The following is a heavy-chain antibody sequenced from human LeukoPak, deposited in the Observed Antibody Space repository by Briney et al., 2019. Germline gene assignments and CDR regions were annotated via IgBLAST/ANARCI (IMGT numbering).Heavy chain of an antibody. V-gene: IGHV1-18*01. Sequence: ASVKVSCKASGYTFPSYDISWVRQAPGQGLEWMGWISAYNGYTNYAQMLQGRVTTTTDTSTSTAYMELRSLRSDDTAVYYCARHESGYDFFFDYWGQGTLVTVSS. CDR2: ISAYNGYT. J-gene: IGHJ4*02. CDR3: ARHESGYDFFFDY. D-gene: IGHD5-12*01. CDR1: GYTFPSYD.